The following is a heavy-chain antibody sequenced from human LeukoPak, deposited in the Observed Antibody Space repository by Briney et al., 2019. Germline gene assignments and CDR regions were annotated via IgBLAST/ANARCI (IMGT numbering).Heavy chain of an antibody. D-gene: IGHD5-18*01. CDR3: ARLGLRYSYGSRNWFDP. CDR2: INHSGST. CDR1: GGSISSSSYY. Sequence: SETLSLTCTVPGGSISSSSYYWGWIRQPPGTGLEWIGEINHSGSTNYNPSLKSRVTISVDTSKNQFSLKLSSVTAADTAVYYCARLGLRYSYGSRNWFDPWGQGTLVTVSS. J-gene: IGHJ5*02. V-gene: IGHV4-39*07.